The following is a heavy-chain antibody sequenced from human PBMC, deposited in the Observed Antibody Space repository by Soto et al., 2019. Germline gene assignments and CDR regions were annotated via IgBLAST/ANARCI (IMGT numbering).Heavy chain of an antibody. V-gene: IGHV5-51*01. CDR1: GYSFTSYW. J-gene: IGHJ6*02. Sequence: GESLKISCKGSGYSFTSYWIGWVRQMPGKGLEWMGIIYPGDSDTRYSPSFQGQVTISADKSISTAYLQWSSLKASDTAMYYCARHNVEYCSSTSCFTAFYYYYGMDVWGQGTTVTVS. D-gene: IGHD2-2*01. CDR3: ARHNVEYCSSTSCFTAFYYYYGMDV. CDR2: IYPGDSDT.